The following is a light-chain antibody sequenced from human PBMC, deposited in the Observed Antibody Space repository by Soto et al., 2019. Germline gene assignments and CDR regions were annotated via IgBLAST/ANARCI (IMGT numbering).Light chain of an antibody. CDR2: DTS. CDR3: LLSYNAARV. V-gene: IGLV7-46*01. Sequence: QAVVTQEPSLTVSPGGTVTLTCGSSTGAVTSNHHPYWFQQKAGQAPRTLIYDTSNKHSWTPARFSGSLLGDKAALTLSGXXXXXXXXYYCLLSYNAARVFGGGTKLTVL. J-gene: IGLJ2*01. CDR1: TGAVTSNHH.